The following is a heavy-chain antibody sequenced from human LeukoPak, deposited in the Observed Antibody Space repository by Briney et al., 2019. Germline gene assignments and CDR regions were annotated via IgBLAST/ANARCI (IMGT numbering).Heavy chain of an antibody. J-gene: IGHJ5*02. CDR2: INHSGST. Sequence: SETLSLTCAVYGGSFSGYYWSWIRQPPGKGLEWIGEINHSGSTNYNPSLKSRVTISVDTSKNQFSLKLSSVTAADTAVYYCASMTIYNWFDPWGQGTLVTVSS. CDR3: ASMTIYNWFDP. V-gene: IGHV4-34*01. CDR1: GGSFSGYY. D-gene: IGHD3-3*01.